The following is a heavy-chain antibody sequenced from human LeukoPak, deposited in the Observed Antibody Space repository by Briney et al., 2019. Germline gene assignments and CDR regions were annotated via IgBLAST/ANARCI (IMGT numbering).Heavy chain of an antibody. V-gene: IGHV1-18*01. J-gene: IGHJ3*02. CDR2: ISAYNGNT. CDR1: GYTFTSYG. D-gene: IGHD3-16*02. Sequence: GASVKVSRKASGYTFTSYGISWVRQAPGQGLEWMGWISAYNGNTNYAQKLQVRVTMTTDTSTSTAYMELRSLRSDDTAVYYCARDTHLKGGGSYRYDAFDIWGQGTMVTVSS. CDR3: ARDTHLKGGGSYRYDAFDI.